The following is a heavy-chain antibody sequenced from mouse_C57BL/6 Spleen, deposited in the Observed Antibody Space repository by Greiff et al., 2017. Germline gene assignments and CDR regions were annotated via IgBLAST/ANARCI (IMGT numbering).Heavy chain of an antibody. J-gene: IGHJ4*01. V-gene: IGHV5-6*01. CDR3: ARHFDYDRAMDY. CDR2: ISSGGSYT. CDR1: GFTFSSYG. D-gene: IGHD2-4*01. Sequence: EVKLVESGGDLVKPGGSLKLSCAASGFTFSSYGMSWVRQTPDKRLEWVATISSGGSYTYYPDSVKGRFTISRDNAKNTLYLQMSSLKSEDTAMXDGARHFDYDRAMDYWGQGTSVTVAS.